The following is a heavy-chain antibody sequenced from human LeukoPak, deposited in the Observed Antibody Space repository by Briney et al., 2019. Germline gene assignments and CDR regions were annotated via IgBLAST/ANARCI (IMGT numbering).Heavy chain of an antibody. CDR1: GYTFTSSD. Sequence: GASVKVSCKASGYTFTSSDINWVRQATGQGLEWMGWMNPNSANTGYAQKFQGRVTMTRDTSISTAYMELSRLRSDDTAVYYCAREGWQTGTTRDWGQGTLVTVSS. CDR3: AREGWQTGTTRD. V-gene: IGHV1-8*01. D-gene: IGHD1-7*01. J-gene: IGHJ4*02. CDR2: MNPNSANT.